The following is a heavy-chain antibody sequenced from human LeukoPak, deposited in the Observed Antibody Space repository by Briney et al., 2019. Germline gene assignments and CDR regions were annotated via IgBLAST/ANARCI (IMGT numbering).Heavy chain of an antibody. Sequence: SETLSLTCTVSGGSISSYYWSWIRQPAGKGLEWIGRIYTSGSTNYNPSLKSRVTMSVDTSKNQFSLKLSSVTAADTAVYYCARDSGSGSYYKKASYFDYWGQGTLVTVSS. CDR2: IYTSGST. D-gene: IGHD3-10*01. V-gene: IGHV4-4*07. J-gene: IGHJ4*02. CDR1: GGSISSYY. CDR3: ARDSGSGSYYKKASYFDY.